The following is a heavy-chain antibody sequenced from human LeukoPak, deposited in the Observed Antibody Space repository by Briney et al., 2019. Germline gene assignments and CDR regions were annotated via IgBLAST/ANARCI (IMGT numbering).Heavy chain of an antibody. D-gene: IGHD3-16*01. Sequence: PGGSLRLSCAASGFTFSSYSMNWVRQAPGKGLEWVSYISSSSSTIYYADSVKGRFTISRDNAKNSLYLQMNSLRAEDTAVYYCAGGRDADYWGQGTLVTVSS. V-gene: IGHV3-48*04. CDR2: ISSSSSTI. CDR3: AGGRDADY. CDR1: GFTFSSYS. J-gene: IGHJ4*02.